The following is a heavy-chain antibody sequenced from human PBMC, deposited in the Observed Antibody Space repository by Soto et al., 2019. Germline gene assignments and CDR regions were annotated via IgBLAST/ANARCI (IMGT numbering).Heavy chain of an antibody. CDR2: INPNTGGT. CDR3: ARDRSGSYDD. V-gene: IGHV1-2*02. J-gene: IGHJ4*02. CDR1: GYSFTGNS. Sequence: GASVKFSCKTSGYSFTGNSIHWVRQAPRQGLECMVFINPNTGGTYFAQKFQGRVTLTTXPXXSXXXMXLXSLRXDXTAIYYCARDRSGSYDDWGQGTLVTVSS. D-gene: IGHD1-26*01.